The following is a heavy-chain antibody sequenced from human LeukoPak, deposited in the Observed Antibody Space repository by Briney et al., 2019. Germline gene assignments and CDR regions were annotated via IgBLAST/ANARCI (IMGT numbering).Heavy chain of an antibody. J-gene: IGHJ4*02. CDR3: ARVAWDYYDTSGYRFDY. Sequence: PGGSLRLSCAASGFTFGSYTMTWVRQAPGKGLEWVSSIRSSSSYIYYADSVKGRFTISRDSAKNSLYLQMNSLRAEDTAVYYCARVAWDYYDTSGYRFDYWGQGTLVTVSS. D-gene: IGHD3-22*01. V-gene: IGHV3-21*01. CDR2: IRSSSSYI. CDR1: GFTFGSYT.